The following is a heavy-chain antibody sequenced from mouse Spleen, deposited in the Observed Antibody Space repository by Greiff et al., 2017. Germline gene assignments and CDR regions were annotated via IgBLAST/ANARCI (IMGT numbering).Heavy chain of an antibody. CDR1: GFTFSSYA. Sequence: DVQLVESGGGLVKPGGSLKLSCAASGFTFSSYAMSWVRQTPEKRLEWVATISDGGSYTYYPDNVKGRFTISRDNAKNNLYLQMSHLKSEDTAMYYCARGDGSSDYWGQGTTLTVSS. V-gene: IGHV5-4*01. J-gene: IGHJ2*01. CDR2: ISDGGSYT. CDR3: ARGDGSSDY. D-gene: IGHD1-1*01.